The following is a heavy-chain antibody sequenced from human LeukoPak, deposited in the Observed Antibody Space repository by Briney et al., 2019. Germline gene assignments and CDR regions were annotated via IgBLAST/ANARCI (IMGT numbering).Heavy chain of an antibody. D-gene: IGHD3-22*01. CDR2: IYYSGST. J-gene: IGHJ6*03. Sequence: SPSETLSLTCTVSGGSISSYYWSWVRQPPGKGLEWVGYIYYSGSTYYNPSLRSRFTISVDTSKNQFSLTLSSVTAADTAVYYCARSSEGRYYYDSSGFSYYYYYMDVWGKGTTVTISS. CDR3: ARSSEGRYYYDSSGFSYYYYYMDV. V-gene: IGHV4-59*01. CDR1: GGSISSYY.